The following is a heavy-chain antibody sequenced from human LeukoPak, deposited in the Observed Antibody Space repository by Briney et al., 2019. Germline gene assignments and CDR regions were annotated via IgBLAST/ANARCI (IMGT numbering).Heavy chain of an antibody. J-gene: IGHJ4*02. CDR3: ARDGGWRGYSYGFSDY. Sequence: AASVKVSCKASGYTFTVYYMHWVRQAPGQGLEWMGWINPNSGGTNYAQKFQGRVTMTRDTSISTAYMELSRLRSDDTAVYYCARDGGWRGYSYGFSDYWGQGTLVTVSS. CDR2: INPNSGGT. V-gene: IGHV1-2*02. D-gene: IGHD5-18*01. CDR1: GYTFTVYY.